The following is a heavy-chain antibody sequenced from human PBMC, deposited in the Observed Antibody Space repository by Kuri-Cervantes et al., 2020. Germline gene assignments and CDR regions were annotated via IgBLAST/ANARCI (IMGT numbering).Heavy chain of an antibody. V-gene: IGHV3-43D*03. J-gene: IGHJ4*02. Sequence: GGSLRLSCAASGFTFNNYAMHWVRQAPGKGLEWVSLISWDGGSTYYADSVKGRFTISRDNSKNSLYLQMNSLRAEDTALYYCAKSSRTVAGPFDYWGQGTLVTVSS. CDR3: AKSSRTVAGPFDY. CDR2: ISWDGGST. CDR1: GFTFNNYA. D-gene: IGHD6-19*01.